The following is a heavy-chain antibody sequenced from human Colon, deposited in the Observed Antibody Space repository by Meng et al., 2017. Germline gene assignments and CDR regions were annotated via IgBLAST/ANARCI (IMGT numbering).Heavy chain of an antibody. CDR2: IWYDGSQA. V-gene: IGHV3-33*01. J-gene: IGHJ4*02. CDR1: GFTFTSYG. D-gene: IGHD2/OR15-2a*01. Sequence: GESLKISCAASGFTFTSYGMHWVRQAPGKGLEWVAVIWYDGSQAHYADSVRGRFTISRDNSMKTLYLQMNSLRAEDTGVYYCVRDFLYFGYWGQGTLVTVSS. CDR3: VRDFLYFGY.